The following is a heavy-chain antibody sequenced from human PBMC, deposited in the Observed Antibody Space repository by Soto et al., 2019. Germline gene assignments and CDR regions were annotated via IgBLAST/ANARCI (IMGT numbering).Heavy chain of an antibody. D-gene: IGHD2-8*02. J-gene: IGHJ4*02. CDR1: GGSISSGDFH. CDR3: APPRLVGGPYYFDY. Sequence: QVQLRESGPGLVKPSQTLSLTCTVSGGSISSGDFHWSWIRQPPGKGLEWIGHIYYSGSISYNPSLGSRVFLLIEPSKNPFPLELSSVTAGDPAVYYCAPPRLVGGPYYFDYWGQGTLVTVSS. V-gene: IGHV4-30-4*01. CDR2: IYYSGSI.